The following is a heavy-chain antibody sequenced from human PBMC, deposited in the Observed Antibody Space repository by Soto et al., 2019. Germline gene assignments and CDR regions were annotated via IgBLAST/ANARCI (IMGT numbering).Heavy chain of an antibody. CDR2: ISAYNGNT. V-gene: IGHV1-18*01. Sequence: GASVKVSCKASGYTFTSYDINWVRQATGQGLEWMGWISAYNGNTNYAQKLQGRVTMTTDTSTSTAYMELRSLRSDDTAVYYCARVVVPWNPNDYWGQGTLVTVSS. J-gene: IGHJ4*02. CDR1: GYTFTSYD. CDR3: ARVVVPWNPNDY. D-gene: IGHD3-22*01.